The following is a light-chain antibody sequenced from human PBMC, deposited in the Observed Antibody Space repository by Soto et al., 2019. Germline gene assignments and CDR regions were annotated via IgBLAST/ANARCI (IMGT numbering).Light chain of an antibody. CDR1: QTISRW. J-gene: IGKJ5*01. CDR2: DTS. V-gene: IGKV1-5*01. Sequence: DIQMTQSPSTLSASVGDTVTITCRASQTISRWLAWYQQKPGKAPRLLIYDTSNRATGIPARFSGSGSGTDFTLTISGLEPADLGVYYCQQRHNWPITFGQGTRLEIK. CDR3: QQRHNWPIT.